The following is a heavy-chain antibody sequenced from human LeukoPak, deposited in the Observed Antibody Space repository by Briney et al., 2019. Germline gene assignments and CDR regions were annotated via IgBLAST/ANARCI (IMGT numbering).Heavy chain of an antibody. V-gene: IGHV4-4*07. J-gene: IGHJ5*02. Sequence: SETLSLTCTVSGGSISSYYWSWIRQPAGKGLEWIGRIYTSGSTNYNPSLKSRVTMSVDTSKNQFSLKLSSVTAADTAVYYCARDRGITMIRTMDNWFDPRGQGTLVTVSS. CDR1: GGSISSYY. CDR2: IYTSGST. CDR3: ARDRGITMIRTMDNWFDP. D-gene: IGHD3-22*01.